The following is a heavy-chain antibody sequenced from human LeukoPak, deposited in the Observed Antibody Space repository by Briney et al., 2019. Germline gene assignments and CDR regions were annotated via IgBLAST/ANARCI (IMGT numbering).Heavy chain of an antibody. CDR2: IIPIFGTA. CDR3: ARVTPVAGIAYDY. V-gene: IGHV1-69*13. Sequence: SVKVSCKASGGTFSSYAISWVRQAPGQGLEWMGGIIPIFGTANYAQKFQGRVTITADESTSTAYMELSSLRSEDTAVYYCARVTPVAGIAYDYWGQGTLVTVSS. CDR1: GGTFSSYA. J-gene: IGHJ4*02. D-gene: IGHD6-19*01.